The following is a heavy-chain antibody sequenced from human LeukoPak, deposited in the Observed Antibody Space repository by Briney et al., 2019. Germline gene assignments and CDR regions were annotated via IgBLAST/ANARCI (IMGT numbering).Heavy chain of an antibody. CDR3: VSGIGWLPDY. CDR1: AGVTFSDYW. D-gene: IGHD6-19*01. V-gene: IGHV3-7*03. Sequence: GGTLRLSCAASAGVTFSDYWMNWVRQAPGKGLEWVAIIKQDGREKLYVDSVKGRFTISRDNAKSSLYLQMNSLRAEDTAVYYCVSGIGWLPDYWGQGTLVTVSS. J-gene: IGHJ4*02. CDR2: IKQDGREK.